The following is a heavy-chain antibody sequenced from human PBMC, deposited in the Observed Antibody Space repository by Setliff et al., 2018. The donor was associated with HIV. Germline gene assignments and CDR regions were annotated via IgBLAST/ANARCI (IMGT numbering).Heavy chain of an antibody. CDR3: ARENSGYRYDY. CDR2: IYPNSGGT. CDR1: GYTFTAYY. J-gene: IGHJ4*02. V-gene: IGHV1-2*02. D-gene: IGHD3-22*01. Sequence: ASVKVSCKASGYTFTAYYMHWVRQAPGQGLEWMGWIYPNSGGTKYAQKFQGRVTMTRDTSISTAYMELSRLRSDDTAVYYCARENSGYRYDYWGQGTLVTVSS.